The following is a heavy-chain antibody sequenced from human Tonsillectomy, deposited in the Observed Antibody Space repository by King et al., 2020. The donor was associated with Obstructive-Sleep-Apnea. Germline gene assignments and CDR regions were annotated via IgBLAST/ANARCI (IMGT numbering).Heavy chain of an antibody. V-gene: IGHV5-10-1*01. J-gene: IGHJ4*02. CDR2: IDPAVSFT. CDR1: GYDFTTYW. D-gene: IGHD5/OR15-5a*01. CDR3: ARSKISRAVH. Sequence: VQLVESGAEMRKPGESLRISCKASGYDFTTYWINWVRQMPGKGLEVRGKIDPAVSFTNYSSSFQGHVTFSVDTSINPAYLQWSRLNDSDTAIYYCARSKISRAVHWGQGTLVTVSS.